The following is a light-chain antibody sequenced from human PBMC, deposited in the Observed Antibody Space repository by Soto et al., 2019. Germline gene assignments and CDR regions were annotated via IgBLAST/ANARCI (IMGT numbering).Light chain of an antibody. CDR1: PSVTNF. CDR3: QQRNIWPPVT. V-gene: IGKV3-11*01. CDR2: GAF. J-gene: IGKJ5*01. Sequence: DIVLTQSPGTLSLSPGERATLSCRASPSVTNFLAWYQQKPGQAPRLLIYGAFNRATGIPARFSGSGSGTDFTLTISSLEPEDSAIYYRQQRNIWPPVTFGQGTRLAIK.